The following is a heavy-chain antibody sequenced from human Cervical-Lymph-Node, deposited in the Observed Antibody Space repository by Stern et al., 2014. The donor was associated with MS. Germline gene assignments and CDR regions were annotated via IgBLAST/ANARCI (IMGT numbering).Heavy chain of an antibody. Sequence: VHLVEFGSGLVKPSQTLSLTCAVSGGSISRGGYSWSWIRQPPGKGLEWIGYIYHSGSTYYNPSLKHRVTLSLDRSKNQFSLKLSSVTAADTAVYYCARVTPGDWFDPWGQGTLVTVSS. D-gene: IGHD2-8*02. CDR3: ARVTPGDWFDP. CDR1: GGSISRGGYS. J-gene: IGHJ5*02. CDR2: IYHSGST. V-gene: IGHV4-30-2*01.